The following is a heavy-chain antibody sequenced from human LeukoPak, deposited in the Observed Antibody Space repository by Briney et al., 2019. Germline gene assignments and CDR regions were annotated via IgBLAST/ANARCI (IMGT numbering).Heavy chain of an antibody. CDR2: ISSSSSYI. V-gene: IGHV3-21*01. CDR1: GFTFSSCS. J-gene: IGHJ4*02. Sequence: GGSLRLSCAASGFTFSSCSMNWVRQAPGKGLEWVSSISSSSSYIYYADSVKGRFTISRDNSKNTLYLQMNSLRAEDTAVYYCAKEDYFGSGSYLGYWGQGTLVTVSS. CDR3: AKEDYFGSGSYLGY. D-gene: IGHD3-10*01.